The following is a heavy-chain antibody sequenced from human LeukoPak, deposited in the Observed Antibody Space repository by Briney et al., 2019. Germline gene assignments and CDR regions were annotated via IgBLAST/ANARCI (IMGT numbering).Heavy chain of an antibody. D-gene: IGHD4-17*01. CDR2: ISGSGGST. V-gene: IGHV3-23*01. Sequence: GGSLRLSCAASGFTFSSYAMSWVRQAPGKGLEWVSAISGSGGSTYCADSVKGRFTISRDNSKNTLYLQMNSLRAEDTAVYYCARDGSYGDVYYWGQGTLVTVSS. CDR1: GFTFSSYA. CDR3: ARDGSYGDVYY. J-gene: IGHJ4*02.